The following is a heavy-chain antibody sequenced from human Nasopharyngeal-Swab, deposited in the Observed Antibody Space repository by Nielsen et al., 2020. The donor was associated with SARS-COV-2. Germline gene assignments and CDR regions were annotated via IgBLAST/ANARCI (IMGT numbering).Heavy chain of an antibody. V-gene: IGHV3-23*01. CDR1: GFTFSSYA. J-gene: IGHJ3*02. CDR3: AKGWQWLVRDAFDI. D-gene: IGHD6-19*01. CDR2: ISGSGGST. Sequence: GESLKISCAASGFTFSSYAMSWVCQAPGKGLEWVSAISGSGGSTYYADSVKGRFTISRDNSKNTLYLQMNSLRAEDTAVYYCAKGWQWLVRDAFDIWGQGTMVTVSS.